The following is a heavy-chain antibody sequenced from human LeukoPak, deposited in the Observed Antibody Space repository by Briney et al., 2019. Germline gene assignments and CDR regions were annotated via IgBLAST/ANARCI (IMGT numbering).Heavy chain of an antibody. V-gene: IGHV1-8*01. CDR3: ARLHYDSSGYEP. J-gene: IGHJ5*02. CDR1: GYTFTSYN. D-gene: IGHD3-22*01. Sequence: ASVKVSCKASGYTFTSYNIIWVRQATGQGLEWMGWMNPHSGSTGYAQNFQGRVTMTRNTSNSTAYMEPSSLRSEDTAVYYCARLHYDSSGYEPWGQGTLVTVSS. CDR2: MNPHSGST.